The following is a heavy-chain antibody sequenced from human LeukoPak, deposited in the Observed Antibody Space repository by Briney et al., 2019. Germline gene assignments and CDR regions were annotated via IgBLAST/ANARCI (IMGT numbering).Heavy chain of an antibody. D-gene: IGHD3-10*01. CDR1: GFSFSNYG. J-gene: IGHJ4*02. V-gene: IGHV3-33*01. Sequence: GGSLRLSCAASGFSFSNYGMHWVRQAPDKGLEWLAFIWYDGGEKYYADSVKGRFTISRDNSKNTLYLQMNSLRAEDTAVYYCAGGSTLDRGLVYYWGQGALVTVSS. CDR3: AGGSTLDRGLVYY. CDR2: IWYDGGEK.